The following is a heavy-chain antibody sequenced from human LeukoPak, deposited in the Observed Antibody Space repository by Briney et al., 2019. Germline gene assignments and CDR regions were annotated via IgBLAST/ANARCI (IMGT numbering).Heavy chain of an antibody. D-gene: IGHD3-22*01. V-gene: IGHV1-8*03. Sequence: ASVKVSCKASGYTFTSYDSNWVRQATGQGLEWMGWMNPNSGNTGYAQKFQGRVTITRNTSISTAYMELSSLRAEDTAVYYCARVIHDSSGYYPIGYWGQGTLVTVSS. CDR2: MNPNSGNT. J-gene: IGHJ4*02. CDR3: ARVIHDSSGYYPIGY. CDR1: GYTFTSYD.